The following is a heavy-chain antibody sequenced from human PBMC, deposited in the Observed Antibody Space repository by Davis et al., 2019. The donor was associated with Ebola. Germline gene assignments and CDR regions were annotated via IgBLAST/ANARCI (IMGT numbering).Heavy chain of an antibody. Sequence: PGGSLRLSCAASGFTFSSYGMHWVRQAPGKGLEWVAVIWYDGSNKYYADSVKGRFTISRDNSKNTLYLQMNSLRAEDTAVYYCAKVPPHGPVVVPAATYFDYWGQGTLVTVSS. CDR2: IWYDGSNK. CDR1: GFTFSSYG. J-gene: IGHJ4*02. D-gene: IGHD2-2*01. CDR3: AKVPPHGPVVVPAATYFDY. V-gene: IGHV3-33*06.